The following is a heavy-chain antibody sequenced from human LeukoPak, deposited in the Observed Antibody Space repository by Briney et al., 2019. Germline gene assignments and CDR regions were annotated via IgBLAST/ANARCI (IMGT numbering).Heavy chain of an antibody. CDR2: IYTSGST. D-gene: IGHD4-17*01. Sequence: SETLSLTCTVSGGSISSYYWSWIRQPAGKGLEWIGRIYTSGSTNYNPSLKSRVTISVDKSKNQFSLTLSSVTAADTALYYCARDLDYGAYEGWFDPWGQGTLVTGSS. CDR3: ARDLDYGAYEGWFDP. J-gene: IGHJ5*02. CDR1: GGSISSYY. V-gene: IGHV4-4*07.